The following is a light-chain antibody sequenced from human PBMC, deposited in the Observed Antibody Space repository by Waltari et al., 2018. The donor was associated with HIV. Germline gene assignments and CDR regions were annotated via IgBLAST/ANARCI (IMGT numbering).Light chain of an antibody. CDR1: QSVRTK. CDR2: GAS. Sequence: VMTQSPATLSVSPGDRTTLSCRASQSVRTKLAWYQQKPGQPPRLLIYGASTRATGIAARFSGSGSGTEFTLTINSLQSEDYAVYYCQQYDYWPPWTFGQGTKVE. CDR3: QQYDYWPPWT. J-gene: IGKJ1*01. V-gene: IGKV3-15*01.